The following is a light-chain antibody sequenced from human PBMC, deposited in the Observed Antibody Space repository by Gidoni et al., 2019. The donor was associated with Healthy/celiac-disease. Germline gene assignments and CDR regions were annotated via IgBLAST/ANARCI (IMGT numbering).Light chain of an antibody. V-gene: IGKV3-20*01. CDR1: QSVSSSY. CDR3: QQYGSSSG. Sequence: EIVLTQSPGTLSLSPGERATLSCRASQSVSSSYLAWDQQKPGQAPRLLIYGASSRATGIPDRFSGSGSGTDFTLTNSRLEPEDFAVYYCQQYGSSSGFGQGTKVEIK. CDR2: GAS. J-gene: IGKJ1*01.